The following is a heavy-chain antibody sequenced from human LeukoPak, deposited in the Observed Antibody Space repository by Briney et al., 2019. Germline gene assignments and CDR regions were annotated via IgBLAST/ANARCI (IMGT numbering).Heavy chain of an antibody. CDR3: ARASSSSWYGGFDY. CDR2: ISYDGSNK. Sequence: GGSLRLSCAASGFTFSSYAMHWVRQAPGKGLEWVAVISYDGSNKYYADPVKGRFTISRDNSKNTLYLQMNSLRAEDTAVYYCARASSSSWYGGFDYWGQGTLVTVSS. J-gene: IGHJ4*02. CDR1: GFTFSSYA. D-gene: IGHD6-13*01. V-gene: IGHV3-30*04.